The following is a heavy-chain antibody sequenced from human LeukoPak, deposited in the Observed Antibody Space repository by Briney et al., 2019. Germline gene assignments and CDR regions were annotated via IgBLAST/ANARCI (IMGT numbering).Heavy chain of an antibody. CDR1: GFTFSSYS. Sequence: GGSLRLSCAASGFTFSSYSMNWVRQAPGKGLEWISYISSSSTNIQYADSVKGRFTVPRDNARNSLYLQMNNLRAEDTAVYHCARGDGDDNWLIDYWGQGTLVTVSS. J-gene: IGHJ4*02. V-gene: IGHV3-48*04. D-gene: IGHD1-1*01. CDR3: ARGDGDDNWLIDY. CDR2: ISSSSTNI.